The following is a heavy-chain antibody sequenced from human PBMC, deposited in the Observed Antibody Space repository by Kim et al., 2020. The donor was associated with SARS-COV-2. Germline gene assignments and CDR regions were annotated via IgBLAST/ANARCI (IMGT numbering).Heavy chain of an antibody. V-gene: IGHV3-15*01. CDR1: GFTFSNPW. D-gene: IGHD6-13*01. CDR2: IKSKTDGGTT. J-gene: IGHJ6*02. Sequence: GGSLRLSCAASGFTFSNPWMSWVRQAPGKGLEWVGRIKSKTDGGTTDYAAPVKGRFTISRDDSKNTLYLQMNSLKTEDTAVYYCTTAIAAADNYYYYYGMDVWGQGTTVTVSS. CDR3: TTAIAAADNYYYYYGMDV.